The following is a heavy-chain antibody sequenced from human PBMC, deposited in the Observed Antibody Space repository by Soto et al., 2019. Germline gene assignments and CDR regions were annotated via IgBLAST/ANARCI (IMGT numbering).Heavy chain of an antibody. CDR3: ARESSSGNSYFDY. V-gene: IGHV3-30-3*01. Sequence: WGSLRLSCAVFGLTFSDYPMYWVRQAPGKGLEWVAIVSPDGSNKWYADFVKGRFTISRDNAKNRLYLQMNSLRAEDTAVYYCARESSSGNSYFDYWGRGTLVTVSS. D-gene: IGHD1-26*01. CDR1: GLTFSDYP. J-gene: IGHJ4*02. CDR2: VSPDGSNK.